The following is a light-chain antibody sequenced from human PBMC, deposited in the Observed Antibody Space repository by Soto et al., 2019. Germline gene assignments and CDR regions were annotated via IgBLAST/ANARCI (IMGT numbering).Light chain of an antibody. CDR2: AAS. J-gene: IGKJ1*01. CDR1: QSISTY. V-gene: IGKV1-39*01. Sequence: DIQMTQNTSSLSASVGDRVTITCRASQSISTYLNWYQHKPGKAPKLLIYAASSLQSGVPSRFSGSGVGTDFTLTISSLQPEDFAAYYCQQSYCTPWAFGQGTKVDIK. CDR3: QQSYCTPWA.